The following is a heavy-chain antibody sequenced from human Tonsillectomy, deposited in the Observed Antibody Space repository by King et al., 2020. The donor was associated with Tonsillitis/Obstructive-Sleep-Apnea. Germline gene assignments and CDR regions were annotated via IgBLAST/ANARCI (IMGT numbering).Heavy chain of an antibody. CDR1: GFTFSDYY. CDR2: ISGSSSYT. CDR3: ARPAHRGRWELPHYHYYHYMDV. D-gene: IGHD2-15*01. Sequence: VQLVESGGGLVKPGGSLRITCAASGFTFSDYYMSWIRQAPGKGLEWVSYISGSSSYTNYADSVKGRFIISRDNDKNSLYLQMNSLRAEDTAVYYCARPAHRGRWELPHYHYYHYMDVWGKGTTVSVSS. V-gene: IGHV3-11*05. J-gene: IGHJ6*03.